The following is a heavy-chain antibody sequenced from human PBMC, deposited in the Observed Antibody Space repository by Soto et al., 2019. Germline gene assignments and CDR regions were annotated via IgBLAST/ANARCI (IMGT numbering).Heavy chain of an antibody. V-gene: IGHV3-23*01. CDR2: VSGSGGST. CDR1: GFTFSTFA. Sequence: GGSLILSCAASGFTFSTFAMSWVRQAPGKGLEWVSGVSGSGGSTYYADSVKGRFTISRDNPKNTLYLQMSSLRAEDTAVYYCAKGWSIIDSWGQGTLVTVSS. D-gene: IGHD6-19*01. J-gene: IGHJ4*02. CDR3: AKGWSIIDS.